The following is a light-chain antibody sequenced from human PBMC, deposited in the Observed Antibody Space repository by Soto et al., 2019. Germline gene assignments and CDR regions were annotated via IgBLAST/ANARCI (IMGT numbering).Light chain of an antibody. CDR1: QGISSY. J-gene: IGKJ5*01. CDR2: AAS. CDR3: QQLNSYPIT. Sequence: DIQLTQSPSFLSASVGDRVTITCRASQGISSYLAWYQQKPGKAPKLLIDAASTLQSGVPSRFSGSGSGTELTLTISSLQPEDFATYCCQQLNSYPITFGQGTRLEIK. V-gene: IGKV1-9*01.